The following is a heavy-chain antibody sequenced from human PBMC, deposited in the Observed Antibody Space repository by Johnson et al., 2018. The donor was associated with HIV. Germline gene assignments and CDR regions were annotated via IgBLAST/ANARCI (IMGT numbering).Heavy chain of an antibody. CDR1: GFTFSSYA. D-gene: IGHD2-2*02. J-gene: IGHJ3*02. CDR2: IYSGGST. V-gene: IGHV3-66*01. Sequence: VQLVESGGGVVQPGRSLRLSCAASGFTFSSYAMYWVRQAPGKGLEWVSVIYSGGSTYYADSVKGRFTISRDNAKNSLYLQMNSLRAEDTAVYYCARDDTEADGAFDIWGQGTMVTVSS. CDR3: ARDDTEADGAFDI.